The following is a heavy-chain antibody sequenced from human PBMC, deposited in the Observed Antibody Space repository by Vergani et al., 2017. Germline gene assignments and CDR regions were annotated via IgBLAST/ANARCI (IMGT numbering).Heavy chain of an antibody. D-gene: IGHD4-23*01. CDR2: IWYDGSNK. J-gene: IGHJ6*03. CDR1: GFTFSSYG. CDR3: AKDPDYGGLMDV. Sequence: VQLVESGGGLVQPGRSLRLSCAASGFTFSSYGMHWVRQAPGKGLEWVAVIWYDGSNKYYADSVKGRFTISRDNSKNTLYLQMNSLRAEDTAVYYCAKDPDYGGLMDVWGKGTTVTVSS. V-gene: IGHV3-33*06.